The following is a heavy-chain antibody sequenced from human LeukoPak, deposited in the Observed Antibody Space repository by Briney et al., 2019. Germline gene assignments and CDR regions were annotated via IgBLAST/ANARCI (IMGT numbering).Heavy chain of an antibody. D-gene: IGHD3-3*01. CDR3: AKTPVRRFPLYFDY. CDR1: GLTFSSYP. V-gene: IGHV3-30*04. CDR2: ISYDGSNK. Sequence: GGSLRLSCAASGLTFSSYPMHWVRQAPGKGLEWVAVISYDGSNKYYADSVKGRFTISRDNSKNTLYLQMNSLRAEDTAVYYCAKTPVRRFPLYFDYWGQGTLVTVSS. J-gene: IGHJ4*02.